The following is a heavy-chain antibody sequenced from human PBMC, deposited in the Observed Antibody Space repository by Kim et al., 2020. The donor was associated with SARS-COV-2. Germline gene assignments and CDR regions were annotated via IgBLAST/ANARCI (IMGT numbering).Heavy chain of an antibody. Sequence: GGSLRLSCAASGFTFSGSAMHWVRQASGKGLEWVGRIRSKANSYATAYAASVKGRFTISRDDSKNTAYLQMTSLKTEDTAVYYCTRSSTSTRYYFDYWGQGTLVTVSS. D-gene: IGHD2-2*01. CDR3: TRSSTSTRYYFDY. CDR1: GFTFSGSA. V-gene: IGHV3-73*01. J-gene: IGHJ4*02. CDR2: IRSKANSYAT.